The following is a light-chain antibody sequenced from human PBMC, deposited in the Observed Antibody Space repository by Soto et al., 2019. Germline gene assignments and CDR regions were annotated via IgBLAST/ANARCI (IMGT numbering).Light chain of an antibody. Sequence: DIVMTQSPESLTVSLGERATISFKSSQSVFYRSTKKNYLGWYQQKPGQRHRLLIYWASTREIGVPDRFRGSSSRPDFTLTLNSLQAEDDAIYYCQQYYESPFTFEGGTKVEI. J-gene: IGKJ4*01. CDR1: QSVFYRSTKKNY. CDR2: WAS. CDR3: QQYYESPFT. V-gene: IGKV4-1*01.